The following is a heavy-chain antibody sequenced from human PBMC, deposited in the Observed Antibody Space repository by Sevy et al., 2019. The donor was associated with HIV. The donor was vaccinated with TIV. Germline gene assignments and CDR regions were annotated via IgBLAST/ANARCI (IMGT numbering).Heavy chain of an antibody. J-gene: IGHJ4*02. V-gene: IGHV4-61*01. Sequence: SETLSLTCTVSGGSVSSGSYYWSWIRQPPGKGLEWIGYIYYSASTNYNPSLKSRVTISVDTSKNQFSLKLSSVTAAYTAVYYCARADSIAVAGTLDYWGQGTLVTVSS. CDR2: IYYSAST. CDR3: ARADSIAVAGTLDY. D-gene: IGHD6-19*01. CDR1: GGSVSSGSYY.